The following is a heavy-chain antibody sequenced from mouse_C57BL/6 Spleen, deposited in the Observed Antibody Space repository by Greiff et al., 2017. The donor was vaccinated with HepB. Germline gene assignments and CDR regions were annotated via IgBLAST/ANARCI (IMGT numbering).Heavy chain of an antibody. CDR3: ARDGKRYFDV. V-gene: IGHV1-55*01. CDR2: IYPGSGST. CDR1: GYTFTSYW. Sequence: QVQLQQPGAELVKPGASVKMSCKASGYTFTSYWITLVKQRPGQGLEWIGDIYPGSGSTNYNEKFKSKATLTVDTSSSTAYMQLSSLTSEDSAVYYCARDGKRYFDVWGTGTTVTVSS. J-gene: IGHJ1*03. D-gene: IGHD1-1*01.